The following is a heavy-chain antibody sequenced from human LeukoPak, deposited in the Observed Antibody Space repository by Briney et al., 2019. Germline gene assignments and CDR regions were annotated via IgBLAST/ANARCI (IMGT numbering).Heavy chain of an antibody. J-gene: IGHJ4*02. V-gene: IGHV1-2*02. Sequence: GASVKVSCKASGYTFTGYYMHWVRQAPGQGLEWMGWINPNSGGTNYAQKFQGRVTMTRDTSISTAYMELSRLRSDDTAVYYCARVPSVTMVRGVFDYWGQGTLVTVFS. CDR2: INPNSGGT. CDR3: ARVPSVTMVRGVFDY. D-gene: IGHD3-10*01. CDR1: GYTFTGYY.